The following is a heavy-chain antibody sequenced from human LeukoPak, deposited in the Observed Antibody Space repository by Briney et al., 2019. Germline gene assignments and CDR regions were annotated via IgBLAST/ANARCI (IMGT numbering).Heavy chain of an antibody. CDR1: GASFSGYY. V-gene: IGHV4-34*01. D-gene: IGHD4-11*01. CDR3: ARSSYSNYDKWFDP. Sequence: SETLSLTCAVYGASFSGYYWSWIRQPPGKGLECIGEINDGGTTNYNLSLKSRVSISIDRSKNHFYLILTSVTAADMATYYCARSSYSNYDKWFDPWGQGTLVTVSS. CDR2: INDGGTT. J-gene: IGHJ5*02.